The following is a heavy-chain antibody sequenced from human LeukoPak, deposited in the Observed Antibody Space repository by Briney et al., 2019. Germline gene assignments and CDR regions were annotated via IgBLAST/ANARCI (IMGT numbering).Heavy chain of an antibody. CDR1: GGTFSSYA. J-gene: IGHJ4*02. CDR3: ARDYGSGFVGFDY. Sequence: ASVKVSCKASGGTFSSYAISWVRQAPGQGLEWMGWISAYNGNTNYAQKLQGRVTMTTDTSTSTAYMELRTLRSDDTAVYYSARDYGSGFVGFDYWGQGTLVTVSS. CDR2: ISAYNGNT. D-gene: IGHD3-10*01. V-gene: IGHV1-18*01.